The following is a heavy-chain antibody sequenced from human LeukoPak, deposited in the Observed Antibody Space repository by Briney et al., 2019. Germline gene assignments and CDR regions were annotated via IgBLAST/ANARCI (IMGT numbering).Heavy chain of an antibody. J-gene: IGHJ6*03. D-gene: IGHD6-6*01. CDR1: GGSISSGSYY. CDR2: IYTSGST. Sequence: SETLSLTCTVSGGSISSGSYYWSWIQQPAGKGLEWIGRIYTSGSTNYNPSLKSRVTISVDTSKNQFSLQLNSVTPEDTAVYYCAREYSSSSDYYYYYMDVWGKGTTVTVSS. CDR3: AREYSSSSDYYYYYMDV. V-gene: IGHV4-61*02.